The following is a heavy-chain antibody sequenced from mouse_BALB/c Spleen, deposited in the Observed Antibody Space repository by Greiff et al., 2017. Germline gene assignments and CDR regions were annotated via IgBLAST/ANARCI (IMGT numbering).Heavy chain of an antibody. CDR3: ARVPYYSGSSYSFDY. Sequence: VMLVESGPGLVAPSQSLSITCTVSGFSLTGYGVNWVRQPPGKGLEWLGMIWGDGSTDYNSALKSRLSISKDNSKSQVFLKMNSLQTDDTARYYCARVPYYSGSSYSFDYGGQGTTLTVSS. V-gene: IGHV2-6-7*01. CDR1: GFSLTGYG. CDR2: IWGDGST. J-gene: IGHJ2*01. D-gene: IGHD1-1*01.